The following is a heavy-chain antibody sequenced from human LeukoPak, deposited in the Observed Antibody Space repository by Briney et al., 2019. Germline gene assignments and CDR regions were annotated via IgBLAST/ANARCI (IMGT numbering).Heavy chain of an antibody. Sequence: GGSLRFSCAASGFTFSSYAMSWVRQAPGKGLEWVSAISGSGGSTYYADSVKGRFTISRDNSKNTLYLQMNSLRAEDTAVYYCAKEIVVVPAAPRGAFDIWGQGTMVTVSS. CDR1: GFTFSSYA. CDR3: AKEIVVVPAAPRGAFDI. V-gene: IGHV3-23*01. D-gene: IGHD2-2*01. J-gene: IGHJ3*02. CDR2: ISGSGGST.